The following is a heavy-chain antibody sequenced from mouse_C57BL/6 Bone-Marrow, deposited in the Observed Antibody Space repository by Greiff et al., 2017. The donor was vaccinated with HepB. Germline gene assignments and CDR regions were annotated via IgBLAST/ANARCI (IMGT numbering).Heavy chain of an antibody. D-gene: IGHD2-5*01. CDR1: GFNIKDDY. CDR3: TRGSNYVEDY. CDR2: IDPENGDT. V-gene: IGHV14-4*01. Sequence: EVNVVESGAELVRTGASVKLSCTASGFNIKDDYMHWVKQRPEQGLEWIGWIDPENGDTEYASKFQGKATITADTSSNTAYLQLSSLTSEDTAVYYCTRGSNYVEDYWGQGTSVTVSS. J-gene: IGHJ4*01.